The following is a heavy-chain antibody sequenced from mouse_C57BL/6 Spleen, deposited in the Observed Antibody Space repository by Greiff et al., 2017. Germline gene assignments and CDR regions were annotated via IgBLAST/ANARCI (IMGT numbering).Heavy chain of an antibody. V-gene: IGHV1-72*01. CDR2: IDPNSGGT. CDR1: GYTFTSYW. CDR3: ASARYVSLYFDY. J-gene: IGHJ2*01. Sequence: QVQLQQPGAELVKPGASVKLSCKASGYTFTSYWMHWVKQRPGRGLEWIGRIDPNSGGTKYNEKFKSKATLTVYKTACTAYMQLSSLTSEVSAVYYCASARYVSLYFDYWGQGTTLTVSS. D-gene: IGHD1-1*01.